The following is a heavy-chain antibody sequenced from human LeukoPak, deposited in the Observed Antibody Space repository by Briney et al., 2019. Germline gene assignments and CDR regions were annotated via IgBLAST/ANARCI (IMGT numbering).Heavy chain of an antibody. CDR1: GYTFTSYG. J-gene: IGHJ4*02. CDR2: ISAYNGNT. Sequence: VASVKVSCKASGYTFTSYGISWVRQAPGQGLEWMGWISAYNGNTNYAQKLQGRVTITADKSTSTAYMELSSLRSEDTAVYYCASVTRYSGSYFDYWGQGTLVTVSS. CDR3: ASVTRYSGSYFDY. D-gene: IGHD1-26*01. V-gene: IGHV1-18*01.